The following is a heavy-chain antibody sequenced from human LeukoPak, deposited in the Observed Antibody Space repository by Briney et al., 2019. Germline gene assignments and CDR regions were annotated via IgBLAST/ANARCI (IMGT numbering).Heavy chain of an antibody. CDR2: ISPSADRT. D-gene: IGHD3-22*01. CDR3: AIMHGYYDGSGYWVQ. CDR1: GFTFSSYA. V-gene: IGHV3-23*01. J-gene: IGHJ4*02. Sequence: GGSLRLSCAASGFTFSSYAMSWVRQAPGKGLEWVSFISPSADRTSNADSVEGRFTISRDNPRNTLYLQMNSLRDEDTAVYYCAIMHGYYDGSGYWVQWGQGTLVTVSS.